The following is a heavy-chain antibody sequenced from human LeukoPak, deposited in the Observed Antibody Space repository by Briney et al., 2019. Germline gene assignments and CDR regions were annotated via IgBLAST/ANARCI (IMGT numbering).Heavy chain of an antibody. V-gene: IGHV1-18*04. D-gene: IGHD3-10*01. CDR3: ARLSTYYYGSGTYFDY. CDR2: ISAYNGNT. J-gene: IGHJ4*02. Sequence: ASVKVSCKASGYTFTSYGISWVRQAPGQGLEWMGWISAYNGNTNYAQKLQGRVTMTTDTSTSTAYMELRSLRSDDTAVYYCARLSTYYYGSGTYFDYWGQGTLVTVSS. CDR1: GYTFTSYG.